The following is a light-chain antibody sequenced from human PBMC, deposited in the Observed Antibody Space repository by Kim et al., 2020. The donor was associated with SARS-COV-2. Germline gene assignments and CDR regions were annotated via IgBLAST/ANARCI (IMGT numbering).Light chain of an antibody. CDR2: DVS. CDR1: QTVTGR. Sequence: EIVMTQSPVTLSVSPGERATLSCRASQTVTGRLAWYQQKSGQAPRLVMYDVSTRASGIPARFSGSGSGTEFTLTISSLESEDFAVYYCQQYNNYYTFGQGTKLEI. J-gene: IGKJ2*01. CDR3: QQYNNYYT. V-gene: IGKV3-15*01.